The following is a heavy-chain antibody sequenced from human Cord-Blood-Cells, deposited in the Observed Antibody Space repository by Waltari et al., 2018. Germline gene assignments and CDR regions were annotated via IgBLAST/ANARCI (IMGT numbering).Heavy chain of an antibody. CDR1: GGSISSSSYY. D-gene: IGHD3-10*01. V-gene: IGHV4-39*07. CDR3: AGQAGRFGELF. Sequence: QLQLQESGPGLVKPSETLSLTCTVSGGSISSSSYYWGWIPQPPGKGLEWIGSIYYSGSTYYNPSRNSRVTISVDTSKTPFSLKLSSVTAADTAVYYCAGQAGRFGELFWGQGTLVTVSS. J-gene: IGHJ4*02. CDR2: IYYSGST.